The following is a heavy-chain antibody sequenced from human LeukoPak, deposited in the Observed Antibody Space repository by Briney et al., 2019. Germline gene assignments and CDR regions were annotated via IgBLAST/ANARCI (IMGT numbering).Heavy chain of an antibody. CDR3: ARVSNSWVDY. CDR2: INDRGDGT. CDR1: GFTFSSYA. V-gene: IGHV3-23*01. Sequence: GGSLRLSCAASGFTFSSYAMSWVRQAPGKGLKWVSTINDRGDGTWYADSVKGRFTISRDNAKNTLYLQMNSLRAEDTAVYYCARVSNSWVDYWGQGTLVTVSS. J-gene: IGHJ4*02. D-gene: IGHD6-13*01.